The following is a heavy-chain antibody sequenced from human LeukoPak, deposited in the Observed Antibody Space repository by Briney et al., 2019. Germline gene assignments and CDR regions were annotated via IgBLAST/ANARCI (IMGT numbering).Heavy chain of an antibody. V-gene: IGHV4-30-4*01. J-gene: IGHJ5*02. CDR1: GGSISSGDYY. D-gene: IGHD6-13*01. Sequence: SETLSLTCTVSGGSISSGDYYWSWIRQPPGTGLEWIGYIYYSGSTYYNPSLKSRVTISVDTSKNQFSLKLSSVTAADTAVYYCAREGHAGIAAAGNWFDPWGQGTLVTVSS. CDR3: AREGHAGIAAAGNWFDP. CDR2: IYYSGST.